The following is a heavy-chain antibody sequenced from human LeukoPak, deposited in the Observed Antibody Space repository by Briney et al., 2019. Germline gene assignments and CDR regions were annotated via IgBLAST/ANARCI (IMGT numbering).Heavy chain of an antibody. CDR2: IFYSGST. CDR3: ARGRVGYGGNSDY. Sequence: SETLSLTCTVSNGSISGYYWNWIRQPPGKELEWIGYIFYSGSTNYNPSLKSRVTISVDTSQNQFSLKLSSVTAADTAVYYCARGRVGYGGNSDYWGQGTPVTVSS. D-gene: IGHD2-21*02. J-gene: IGHJ4*02. V-gene: IGHV4-59*01. CDR1: NGSISGYY.